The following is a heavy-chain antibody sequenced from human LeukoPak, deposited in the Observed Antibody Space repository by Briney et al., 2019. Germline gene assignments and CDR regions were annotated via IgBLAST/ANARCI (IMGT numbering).Heavy chain of an antibody. D-gene: IGHD3-10*01. Sequence: SQTLSLTCTVSGVSISGSSYYWSWIRQPAGKGLEWIGRFYPSGSTNYNPSLKSRVTISVDTSKNQFSLKLSSVTAADTAVYYCARGKYYYGSGSYSFDYWGQGTLVTVSS. CDR1: GVSISGSSYY. CDR2: FYPSGST. J-gene: IGHJ4*02. CDR3: ARGKYYYGSGSYSFDY. V-gene: IGHV4-61*02.